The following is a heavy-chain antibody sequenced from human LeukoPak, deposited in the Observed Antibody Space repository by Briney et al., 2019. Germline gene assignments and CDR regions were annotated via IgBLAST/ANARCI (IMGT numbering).Heavy chain of an antibody. D-gene: IGHD4-17*01. CDR2: SYYTGST. V-gene: IGHV4-31*03. CDR3: ARHGGGYGDYVSY. J-gene: IGHJ4*02. CDR1: GGSISSGGYY. Sequence: PSETLSLTCTVSGGSISSGGYYWSWIRQHPGKGLEWIGYSYYTGSTYYNPSLESRVTIAVDTSKNQFSLKLSSVTAADTAVYYCARHGGGYGDYVSYWGQGTLVTVSS.